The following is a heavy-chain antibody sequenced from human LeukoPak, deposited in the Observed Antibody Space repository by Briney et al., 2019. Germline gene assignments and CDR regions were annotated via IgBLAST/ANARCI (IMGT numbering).Heavy chain of an antibody. D-gene: IGHD6-19*01. CDR1: GFTVSSNC. Sequence: GGSLRLSCAASGFTVSSNCMSWVRQAPGKGLEWVSVIYSGGGTYYADSVKGRFTISRDNSKNTLYLQMNSLRAEDTAVYYCARGITSEQWPGDYWGQGTLVTVSS. V-gene: IGHV3-53*01. J-gene: IGHJ4*02. CDR3: ARGITSEQWPGDY. CDR2: IYSGGGT.